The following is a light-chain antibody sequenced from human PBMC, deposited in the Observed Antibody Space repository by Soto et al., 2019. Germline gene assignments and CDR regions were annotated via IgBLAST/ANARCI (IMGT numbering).Light chain of an antibody. J-gene: IGKJ4*01. CDR2: KAS. Sequence: DIQMTQSPSTLSGSVGDRVTITCRASQTISSWLAWYQQKPGKAPKLLIYKASTLKSGVPARFSGSGSGTDFTLTISSLEPEDFAVYYCQQRSNWQGATFGGGTKVDIK. CDR3: QQRSNWQGAT. CDR1: QTISSW. V-gene: IGKV1-5*03.